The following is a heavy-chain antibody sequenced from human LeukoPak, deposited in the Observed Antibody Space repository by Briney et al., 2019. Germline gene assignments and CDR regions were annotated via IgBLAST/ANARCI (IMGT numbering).Heavy chain of an antibody. CDR1: GGSISSSSYY. Sequence: SETLSLTCTVSGGSISSSSYYWGWIRQPPGKGLEWIGSIHNSGSTYYNPSLKSRVTISVDTSENQFSLKVRSVTAADTAVYYCARLWFGELSSFDYWGQGTLVTVSS. CDR2: IHNSGST. V-gene: IGHV4-39*01. D-gene: IGHD3-10*01. J-gene: IGHJ4*02. CDR3: ARLWFGELSSFDY.